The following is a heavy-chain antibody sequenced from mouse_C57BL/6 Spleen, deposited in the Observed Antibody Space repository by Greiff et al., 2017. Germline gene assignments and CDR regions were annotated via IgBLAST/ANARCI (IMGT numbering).Heavy chain of an antibody. CDR3: ARGTYGYDVDFDD. CDR1: GYTFTDYY. V-gene: IGHV1-76*01. CDR2: IYPGSGNT. D-gene: IGHD2-2*01. Sequence: QVQLQQSGAELVRPGASVKLSCKASGYTFTDYYINWVKQRPGQGLEWIARIYPGSGNTYYNEKFKGKATLTAEKSSSTAYMQLSSLTSEDSAVYCCARGTYGYDVDFDDRGQGTTLTVSS. J-gene: IGHJ2*01.